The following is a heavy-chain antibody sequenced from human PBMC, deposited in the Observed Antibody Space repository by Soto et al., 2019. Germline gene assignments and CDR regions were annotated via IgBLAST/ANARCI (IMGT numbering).Heavy chain of an antibody. D-gene: IGHD4-4*01. CDR3: ARVQSLAAVTETSFDY. CDR2: ISYDGSNK. J-gene: IGHJ4*02. Sequence: GGSLRLSCAASGFTFSSYAMHWVRQAPGKGLEWVAVISYDGSNKYYADSVKGRFTISRDNSKNTLYLQMNSLRAEDTAVYYCARVQSLAAVTETSFDYWGQGTLVTVSS. V-gene: IGHV3-30-3*01. CDR1: GFTFSSYA.